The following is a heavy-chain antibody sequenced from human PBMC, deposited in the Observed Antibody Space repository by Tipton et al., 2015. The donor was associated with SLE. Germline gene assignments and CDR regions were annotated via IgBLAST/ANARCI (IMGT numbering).Heavy chain of an antibody. CDR2: IKQDGSER. Sequence: SLRLSCAASGFTFINYAMSWVRQAPGKGLEWVANIKQDGSERYYVDSVRGRFTISRDNAKNTLILQMNSLRAEDTGVYFCASLTTVTPYYYSGLDVWGQGTAVTVSS. CDR1: GFTFINYA. D-gene: IGHD4-17*01. J-gene: IGHJ6*02. CDR3: ASLTTVTPYYYSGLDV. V-gene: IGHV3-7*01.